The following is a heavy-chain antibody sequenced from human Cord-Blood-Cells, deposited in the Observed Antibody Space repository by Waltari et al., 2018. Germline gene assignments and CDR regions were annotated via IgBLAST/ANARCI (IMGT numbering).Heavy chain of an antibody. V-gene: IGHV3-21*01. CDR2: ISSSSSYI. D-gene: IGHD2-2*01. Sequence: EVQLVESGGGLVKPGGSLRLSCAASGFTFSSYSMNWVRQAPGKGVEWVSSISSSSSYIYYADSVKGRFTISRDNAKNSLYLQMNSLRAEDMAVYYCARDLVGRNDYWGQGTLVTVSS. J-gene: IGHJ4*02. CDR3: ARDLVGRNDY. CDR1: GFTFSSYS.